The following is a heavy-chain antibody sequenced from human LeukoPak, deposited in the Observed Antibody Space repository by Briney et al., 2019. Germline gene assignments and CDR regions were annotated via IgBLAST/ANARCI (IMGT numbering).Heavy chain of an antibody. Sequence: GGSLRLSCATPGFTFSSYAMSWVRQAPGKGLEWVSAISGSGGSTYYADSVKGRFTISRDNSKNTLYLQMNSLRAEDTAVYYCAKDLTMAIVVVVAAPSFDYWGQGTLVTVSS. CDR1: GFTFSSYA. D-gene: IGHD2-15*01. V-gene: IGHV3-23*01. CDR2: ISGSGGST. J-gene: IGHJ4*02. CDR3: AKDLTMAIVVVVAAPSFDY.